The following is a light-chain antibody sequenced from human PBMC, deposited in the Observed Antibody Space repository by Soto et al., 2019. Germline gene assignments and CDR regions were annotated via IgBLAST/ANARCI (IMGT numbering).Light chain of an antibody. J-gene: IGKJ1*01. Sequence: DIQMTQSPSSLSASVGDRVTITCRASQSISSYLNWYQQKPGKAPKLLIYAASILQSGVPSRFSGSGSGTDFTLTISSLPPEDFATYYGQQSYSTPWTFGQGTKVEIK. CDR2: AAS. CDR1: QSISSY. V-gene: IGKV1-39*01. CDR3: QQSYSTPWT.